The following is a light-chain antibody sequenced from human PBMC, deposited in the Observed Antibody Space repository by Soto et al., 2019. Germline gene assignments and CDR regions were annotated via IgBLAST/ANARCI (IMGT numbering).Light chain of an antibody. J-gene: IGKJ1*01. CDR2: DAS. CDR1: QSVSSD. V-gene: IGKV3-11*01. CDR3: HQRSNWPPT. Sequence: EIALTQSPATLSVSPGERCTLSCRASQSVSSDLAWYQQKPGQAPRLLIYDASNRATGIPARFSGSGSGTDFTLTISSLEPEDFAVYYCHQRSNWPPTFGQGTKVDIK.